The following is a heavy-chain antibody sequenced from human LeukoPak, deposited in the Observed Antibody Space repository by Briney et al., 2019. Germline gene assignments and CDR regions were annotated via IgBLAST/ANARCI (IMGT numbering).Heavy chain of an antibody. J-gene: IGHJ4*02. CDR1: GASINDHY. D-gene: IGHD3-22*01. CDR2: IYTSGST. CDR3: ARDRRYYDSSGYADY. Sequence: SDTLSLTCTVSGASINDHYWTWIRQPAGKGLEWIGRIYTSGSTNYNPSLKSRVTMSVDTSKNQFSLKLSSVTAADTAVYYCARDRRYYDSSGYADYWGQGTLVTVSS. V-gene: IGHV4-4*07.